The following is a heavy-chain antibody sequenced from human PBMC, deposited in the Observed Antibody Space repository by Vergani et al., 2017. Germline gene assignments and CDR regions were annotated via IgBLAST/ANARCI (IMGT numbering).Heavy chain of an antibody. CDR3: AAAAGVGYYFDY. J-gene: IGHJ4*02. CDR2: ISGHNGDT. Sequence: QVQLVQSGGEVKKPGASVKVSCKTSGYTFTLYGLSWVRQAPGQGPEWMGWISGHNGDTNFAQKFQGRVTMTTDTSTSTAYMELRNLRSDDTAVYYCAAAAGVGYYFDYWGQGTLVTVSS. D-gene: IGHD6-13*01. CDR1: GYTFTLYG. V-gene: IGHV1-18*01.